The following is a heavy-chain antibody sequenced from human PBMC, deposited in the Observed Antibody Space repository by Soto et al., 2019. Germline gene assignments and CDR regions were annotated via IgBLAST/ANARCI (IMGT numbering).Heavy chain of an antibody. CDR2: IIPIFGTA. Sequence: GASVKVSCKAAGGTFSSYAISWVRQAPGQGIEWMGGIIPIFGTANYAQKFQGRVTITADESTSTAYMELSSLRSEDTAVYYCATAHCTNGVCYRYRFFAFWGRRTPDTGSA. D-gene: IGHD2-8*01. CDR3: ATAHCTNGVCYRYRFFAF. V-gene: IGHV1-69*13. CDR1: GGTFSSYA. J-gene: IGHJ4*02.